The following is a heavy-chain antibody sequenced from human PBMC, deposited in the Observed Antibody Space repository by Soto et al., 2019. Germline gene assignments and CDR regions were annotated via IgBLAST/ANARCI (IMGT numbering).Heavy chain of an antibody. CDR2: IMPSSDTP. CDR1: GGIFSNFG. D-gene: IGHD3-16*02. V-gene: IGHV1-69*13. CDR3: AIDESDDYVWGSFRC. Sequence: GXSVKISNEASGGIFSNFGIRWVRQAPGQGLEWMGGIMPSSDTPITAQKFQGRVIFSADEYASTAYADLSSLRSEYTAVYYCAIDESDDYVWGSFRCWGQVPPVTVSS. J-gene: IGHJ1*01.